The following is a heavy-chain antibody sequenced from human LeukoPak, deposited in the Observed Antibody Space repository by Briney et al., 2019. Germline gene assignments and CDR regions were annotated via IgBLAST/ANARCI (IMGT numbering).Heavy chain of an antibody. D-gene: IGHD3-9*01. J-gene: IGHJ4*02. CDR1: GGSFSGYY. CDR2: INHSGST. V-gene: IGHV4-34*01. Sequence: SETLSLTCAVYGGSFSGYYWSWIRQPPGKGLEWIGEINHSGSTNYNTSLKSRVTISVDTSKNQLSLKLTSVNAADTAVYYCARAVGSFDWLPLFDYWGQGTLVTVSS. CDR3: ARAVGSFDWLPLFDY.